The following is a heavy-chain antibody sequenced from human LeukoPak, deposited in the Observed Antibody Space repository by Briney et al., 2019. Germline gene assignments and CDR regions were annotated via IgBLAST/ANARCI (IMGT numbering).Heavy chain of an antibody. J-gene: IGHJ5*02. CDR3: AKRSSGWHGPRFFDP. CDR2: ISGSGGST. CDR1: GFTFNTYS. D-gene: IGHD6-19*01. Sequence: GGSLRLSCEASGFTFNTYSMNWARQAPGKGLEWVSAISGSGGSTYYADSVKGRFTISRDNSKNTLYLQMNSLRAEDTAVYYCAKRSSGWHGPRFFDPWGQGTLVTVSS. V-gene: IGHV3-23*01.